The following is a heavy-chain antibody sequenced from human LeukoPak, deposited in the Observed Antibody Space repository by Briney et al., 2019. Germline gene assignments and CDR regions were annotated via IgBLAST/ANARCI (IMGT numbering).Heavy chain of an antibody. J-gene: IGHJ4*02. CDR3: SRVCGGSCGTDY. CDR2: IIPIFGTA. CDR1: GCTFSSYA. V-gene: IGHV1-69*06. D-gene: IGHD2-15*01. Sequence: SVKVSCKGSGCTFSSYAISWVRQAPGQGLEWMGGIIPIFGTANYAQKFQGRVTITAYKSTSTAYMELSSLRSEDTAVYYCSRVCGGSCGTDYWGQGTLVTVSS.